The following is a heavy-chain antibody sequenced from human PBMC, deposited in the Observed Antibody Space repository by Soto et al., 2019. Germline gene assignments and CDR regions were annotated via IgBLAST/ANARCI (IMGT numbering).Heavy chain of an antibody. J-gene: IGHJ5*02. D-gene: IGHD3-10*01. Sequence: PSETLSLTCTVSGGSISNPSYYWGWVRQPPGKGLEWIGDIFYTGRTYYSPSLKSRVTISVDTSKEQFSLNLTSVTAADTAVYYCARTTMVRGVMSRIDPWGQGTLVTVSS. CDR3: ARTTMVRGVMSRIDP. CDR1: GGSISNPSYY. V-gene: IGHV4-39*01. CDR2: IFYTGRT.